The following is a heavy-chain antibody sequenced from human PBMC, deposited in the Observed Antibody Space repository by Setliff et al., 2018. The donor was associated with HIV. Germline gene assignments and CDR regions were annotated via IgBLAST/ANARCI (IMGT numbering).Heavy chain of an antibody. Sequence: RASVKVSCKASGYTFTGYYMHWVRQAPGQGLEWMGWINPNSGGTNYAQRFQGRVTLTRDTSTNTVYMDLTRLTSDDPAVYSCARGGDDYGPGTWTFDYWGQGSLVTVSS. CDR1: GYTFTGYY. CDR2: INPNSGGT. D-gene: IGHD3-10*01. V-gene: IGHV1-2*02. CDR3: ARGGDDYGPGTWTFDY. J-gene: IGHJ4*02.